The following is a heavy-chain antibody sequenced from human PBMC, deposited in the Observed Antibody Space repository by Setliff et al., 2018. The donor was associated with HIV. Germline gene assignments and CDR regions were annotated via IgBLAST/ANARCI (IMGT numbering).Heavy chain of an antibody. J-gene: IGHJ5*02. CDR3: ARESRGSGWFDP. V-gene: IGHV1-46*01. CDR1: GYIFSNYY. CDR2: IDSDNGYT. Sequence: GASVKVSCKTSGYIFSNYYIHWVRQAPGQGLEWMAIIDSDNGYTTYAQRSQGRVTMTRDTSTATLYMDLSSLTSDDTAIYYCARESRGSGWFDPWGQGTLVTVSS. D-gene: IGHD3-16*01.